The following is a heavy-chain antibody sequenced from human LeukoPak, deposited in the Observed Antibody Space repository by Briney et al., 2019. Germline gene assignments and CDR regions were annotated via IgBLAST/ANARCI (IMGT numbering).Heavy chain of an antibody. D-gene: IGHD3-9*01. Sequence: GGSLRLSCIPSGFTFRNYDMHWVRQAPGKGLEWVAFIRRDGSDRFHADSVKGRFTISRDNSRNTLYLQMNSLTVEDTAVYYCAKDSSYFDYLFDYWGQGTLVTVSS. CDR1: GFTFRNYD. CDR3: AKDSSYFDYLFDY. V-gene: IGHV3-30*02. J-gene: IGHJ4*02. CDR2: IRRDGSDR.